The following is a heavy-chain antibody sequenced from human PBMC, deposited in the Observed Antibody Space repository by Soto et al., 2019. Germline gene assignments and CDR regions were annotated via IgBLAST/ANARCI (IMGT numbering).Heavy chain of an antibody. V-gene: IGHV1-18*01. CDR1: GYTFTSYG. J-gene: IGHJ5*02. CDR2: ISAYNGNT. Sequence: QVQLVQSGAEVKKPGASVKVSCKASGYTFTSYGISWVRQAPGQGLEWMGWISAYNGNTNYAQKLQGRVTMTTDTSTSTAYMELRSLRSDDTAVYYCAFQAEIARFWSGFNWFDPWGQGTLVTVSS. D-gene: IGHD3-3*01. CDR3: AFQAEIARFWSGFNWFDP.